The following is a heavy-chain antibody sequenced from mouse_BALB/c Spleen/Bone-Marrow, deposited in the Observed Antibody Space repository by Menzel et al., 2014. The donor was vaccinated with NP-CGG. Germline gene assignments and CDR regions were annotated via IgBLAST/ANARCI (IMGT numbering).Heavy chain of an antibody. CDR2: INPGSGGT. D-gene: IGHD4-1*01. CDR3: ARNANWLFTY. V-gene: IGHV1-54*01. CDR1: GYAFTNYL. Sequence: QVQLQQSGAELVRPGTSVKVSCKASGYAFTNYLIEWIKQRPGQGLEWIGVINPGSGGTNYNEKFKGKATLTADKSSSIAYMQLSSLTSDDSAVYFCARNANWLFTYWGQGTLVTVSA. J-gene: IGHJ3*01.